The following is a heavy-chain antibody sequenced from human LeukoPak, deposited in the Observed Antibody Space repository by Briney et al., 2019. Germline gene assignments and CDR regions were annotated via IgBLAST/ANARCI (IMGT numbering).Heavy chain of an antibody. J-gene: IGHJ6*03. CDR3: ARDWIADYYYMDV. V-gene: IGHV3-30-3*01. CDR1: GFTFSSYA. CDR2: ISYDGSNK. D-gene: IGHD2-21*01. Sequence: GGSLRLSCAASGFTFSSYAMHWVRQAPGKGPEWVAVISYDGSNKYYADSVKGRFTISRDNSKNTLYLQMNSLRAEDTAVYYCARDWIADYYYMDVWGKGTTVTVSS.